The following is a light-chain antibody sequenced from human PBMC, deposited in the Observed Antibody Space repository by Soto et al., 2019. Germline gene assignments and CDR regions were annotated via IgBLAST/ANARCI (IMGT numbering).Light chain of an antibody. V-gene: IGLV1-47*01. CDR2: RNN. J-gene: IGLJ2*01. CDR1: SSSIESNY. CDR3: TVWDDSLRGRL. Sequence: QSVLTQQPSASGTPGQRVTISCSGTSSSIESNYVYWYQQLPGTAPRLLIYRNNQRPSGVPDRFSGSKSGTSASLAISALRSEDEADYYWTVWDDSLRGRLFGGGTKLTVL.